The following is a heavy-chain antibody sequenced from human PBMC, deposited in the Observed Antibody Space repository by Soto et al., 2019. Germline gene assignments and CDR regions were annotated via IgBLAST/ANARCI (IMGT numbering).Heavy chain of an antibody. Sequence: EDSVKVSCKGSGYSFTSYGISWVRQATAQGLEWLAWISPNRGTTVYARRFPDRLTVTSRASLNTVYXEITSLRSEDTALYFCTRDSGWPQNQFAPGGQGTSVAVAS. D-gene: IGHD6-19*01. J-gene: IGHJ5*02. CDR1: GYSFTSYG. CDR3: TRDSGWPQNQFAP. V-gene: IGHV1-8*01. CDR2: ISPNRGTT.